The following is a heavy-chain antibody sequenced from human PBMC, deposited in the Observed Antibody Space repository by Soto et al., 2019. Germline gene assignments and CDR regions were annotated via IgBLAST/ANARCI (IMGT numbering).Heavy chain of an antibody. V-gene: IGHV1-69*13. Sequence: ASVKASCKVPGATLSSSAISWVRKAPGQGLEWMGWTIPIFRTANYAQKFQGRVTTTADESTSTAYMELSSLRSEDTAVYYCASITYYDSSGPSLRRARRSYYYYGMDVWGQGTTVTVSS. J-gene: IGHJ6*02. CDR1: GATLSSSA. CDR2: TIPIFRTA. D-gene: IGHD3-22*01. CDR3: ASITYYDSSGPSLRRARRSYYYYGMDV.